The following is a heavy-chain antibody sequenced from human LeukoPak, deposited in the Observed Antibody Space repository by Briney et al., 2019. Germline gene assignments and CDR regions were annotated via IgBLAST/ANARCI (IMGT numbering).Heavy chain of an antibody. Sequence: PSETLSLTCTVSGGSISSSSYYWGWIRQPPGKGLEWIGSIYYSGSTYYNPSLKSRVTISVDKSKNQFSLKLSAVPAADTAVYYCARYSYGYLALDYWGQGTLVTVSS. CDR3: ARYSYGYLALDY. CDR1: GGSISSSSYY. D-gene: IGHD5-18*01. J-gene: IGHJ4*02. V-gene: IGHV4-39*07. CDR2: IYYSGST.